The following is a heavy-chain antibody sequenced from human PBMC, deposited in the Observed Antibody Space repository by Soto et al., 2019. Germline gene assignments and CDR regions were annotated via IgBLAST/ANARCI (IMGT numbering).Heavy chain of an antibody. D-gene: IGHD2-2*01. CDR1: GGTFSSYA. V-gene: IGHV1-69*12. CDR2: IIPIFGTA. CDR3: ARALACISTSCYALPDYYYYGMDV. J-gene: IGHJ6*02. Sequence: QVQLVQSGAEVKKPGSSVKVSCKASGGTFSSYAISWVRQAPGQGLEWMGGIIPIFGTANYAQKFQGRVTITADESMSTAYMELSSLRYEDTAVYYCARALACISTSCYALPDYYYYGMDVWGQGTTVTVSS.